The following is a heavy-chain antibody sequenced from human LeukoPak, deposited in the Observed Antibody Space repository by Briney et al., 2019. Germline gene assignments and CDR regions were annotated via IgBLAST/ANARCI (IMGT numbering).Heavy chain of an antibody. CDR1: GGTFSSYA. D-gene: IGHD4-17*01. CDR3: ARRPGTTVTTSSYYYYMDV. V-gene: IGHV1-69*01. CDR2: IIPIFGTA. Sequence: SVKVSCKASGGTFSSYAISWVRQAPGQGLEWMGGIIPIFGTANYAQKFQGRVTITADESTSTAYMELSSLRSEDTAVYYCARRPGTTVTTSSYYYYMDVWGKGTTVTVSS. J-gene: IGHJ6*03.